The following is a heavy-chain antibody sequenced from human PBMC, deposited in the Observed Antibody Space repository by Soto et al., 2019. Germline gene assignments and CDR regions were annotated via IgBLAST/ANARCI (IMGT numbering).Heavy chain of an antibody. CDR2: INAGNGNT. Sequence: QVQLVQSGAEVKKPGASVKVSCKASGYTFSSYAMHWVRQAPGQRLEWMGGINAGNGNTKYSQKFQGRVTITRDTSASTAYMELSSLRSEDTAVYYCARGSITGSLYAFDIWGQGTMVTVSS. CDR3: ARGSITGSLYAFDI. CDR1: GYTFSSYA. V-gene: IGHV1-3*01. D-gene: IGHD3-10*01. J-gene: IGHJ3*02.